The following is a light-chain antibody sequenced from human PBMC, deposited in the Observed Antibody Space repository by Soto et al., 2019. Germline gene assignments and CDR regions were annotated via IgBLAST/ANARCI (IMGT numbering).Light chain of an antibody. V-gene: IGKV3-20*01. Sequence: EGVLTQSPGTLSLSPGERATLSCMASQTVINNYLAWYQHKPGQAPKLLIFGSSDSATGIPDRFSGSGSGTDFTRTSRRLEPEDVAVYYCQQYGSSHPYTCGQGPKLELK. J-gene: IGKJ2*01. CDR3: QQYGSSHPYT. CDR1: QTVINNY. CDR2: GSS.